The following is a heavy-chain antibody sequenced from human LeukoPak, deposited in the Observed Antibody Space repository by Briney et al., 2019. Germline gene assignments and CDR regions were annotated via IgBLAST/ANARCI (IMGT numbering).Heavy chain of an antibody. V-gene: IGHV4-30-4*08. CDR2: IYYSGST. Sequence: SQTLSLTCTVSGGSISSGDYYWSWIRQPPGKGLEWIGYIYYSGSTYYNPPLKSRVTISVDTSKNQFSLKLSSVTAADTAVYYCASLDYGDYGTEYDYWGQGTLVTVSS. CDR3: ASLDYGDYGTEYDY. CDR1: GGSISSGDYY. D-gene: IGHD4-17*01. J-gene: IGHJ4*02.